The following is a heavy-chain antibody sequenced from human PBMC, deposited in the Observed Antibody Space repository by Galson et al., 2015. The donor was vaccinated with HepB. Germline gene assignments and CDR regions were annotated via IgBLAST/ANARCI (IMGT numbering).Heavy chain of an antibody. J-gene: IGHJ4*02. CDR1: GFSSSSYA. CDR3: ARDRVGLLIWSGYRDFDY. Sequence: SLRLSCAASGFSSSSYAMHWVRQAPGKGLEWVAVISYDGSNKYYADSVKGRFTISRDNSKNTLYLQMNSLRAEDTAVYYCARDRVGLLIWSGYRDFDYWGQGTLVTVSS. V-gene: IGHV3-30-3*01. CDR2: ISYDGSNK. D-gene: IGHD3-3*01.